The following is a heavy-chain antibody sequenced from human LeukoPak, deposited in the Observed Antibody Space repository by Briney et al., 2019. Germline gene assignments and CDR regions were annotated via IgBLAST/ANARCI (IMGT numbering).Heavy chain of an antibody. CDR3: ASHLATDDYNYHYYYCMDV. D-gene: IGHD5-24*01. J-gene: IGHJ6*03. CDR1: GGSISSYY. CDR2: IYYSGST. Sequence: SETLSLTCTVSGGSISSYYWSWIRQPPGKGLEWIGYIYYSGSTNYNPSLKSRVTISVDTSKNQFSLKLSSVTAADTAVYYCASHLATDDYNYHYYYCMDVWGKGTTVTVSS. V-gene: IGHV4-59*01.